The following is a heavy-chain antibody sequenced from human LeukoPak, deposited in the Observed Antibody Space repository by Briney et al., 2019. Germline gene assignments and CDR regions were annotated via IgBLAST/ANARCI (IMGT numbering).Heavy chain of an antibody. J-gene: IGHJ3*02. Sequence: AASVKVSCKASGFTFTSSAVQWVRQARGQRLEWIGWIVVGSGNTNYAQKFQERVTITRDMSTSTAYMELSSLRSEDTAVYYCATAPLLWFGEGAFDIWGQGTMVTVSS. V-gene: IGHV1-58*01. CDR2: IVVGSGNT. CDR1: GFTFTSSA. CDR3: ATAPLLWFGEGAFDI. D-gene: IGHD3-10*01.